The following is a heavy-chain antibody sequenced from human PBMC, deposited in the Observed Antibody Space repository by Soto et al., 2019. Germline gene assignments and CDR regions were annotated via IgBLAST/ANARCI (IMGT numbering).Heavy chain of an antibody. CDR2: ISGSGGST. J-gene: IGHJ4*02. D-gene: IGHD3-22*01. V-gene: IGHV3-23*01. CDR3: AKDPFNYYDSSGFDY. CDR1: GFTFSSYA. Sequence: GSLRLSCAASGFTFSSYAMSWVRQAPGKGLEWVSAISGSGGSTYYADSVKGRFTISRDNSKNTLYLQMNSLRAEDTAVYYCAKDPFNYYDSSGFDYWGQGTLVTVSS.